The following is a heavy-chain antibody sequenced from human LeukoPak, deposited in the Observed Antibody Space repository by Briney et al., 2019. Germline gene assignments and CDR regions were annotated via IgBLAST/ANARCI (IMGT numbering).Heavy chain of an antibody. J-gene: IGHJ5*02. D-gene: IGHD1-26*01. CDR2: VNESGGT. Sequence: KASETLSLTCAVYIDSFSNYHWNWIRQTPAKGMEWIGEVNESGGTNISPSLRSRVILSVDTSKNQFSLKLISVTVADTAIYYCARGQGATVPLVGKNWFDPWGQGTRVTVSS. CDR3: ARGQGATVPLVGKNWFDP. V-gene: IGHV4-34*01. CDR1: IDSFSNYH.